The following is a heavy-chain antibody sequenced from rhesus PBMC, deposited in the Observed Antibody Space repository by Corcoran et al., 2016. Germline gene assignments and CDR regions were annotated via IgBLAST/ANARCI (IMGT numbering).Heavy chain of an antibody. D-gene: IGHD5-24*01. Sequence: QVQLQESGPGVVKPSETLSLTCAVSGGSISDSYRWSWIRQPTGKGLEWIVYFSGSSTNTNYNPSLKSRVTISKDTSKNQFSLKLSSLTSADTAVYDCAMPRYSGGGENFEFWGQGALVTVSS. J-gene: IGHJ1*01. CDR1: GGSISDSYR. CDR3: AMPRYSGGGENFEF. CDR2: FSGSSTNT. V-gene: IGHV4S10*01.